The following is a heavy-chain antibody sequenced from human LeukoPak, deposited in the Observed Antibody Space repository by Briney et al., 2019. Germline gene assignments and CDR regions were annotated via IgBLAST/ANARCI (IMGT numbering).Heavy chain of an antibody. CDR2: FYTTGGT. CDR1: AGSIGSYY. D-gene: IGHD1-26*01. J-gene: IGHJ4*02. CDR3: ARHVKNYYPNY. Sequence: SETLSHTCSVSAGSIGSYYWSWIRQPPGKGLEWIGYFYTTGGTNYNPSLRSRVTMSLDTSRNQFSLRLTSVTAADTAVYYCARHVKNYYPNYWGQGILVTVSS. V-gene: IGHV4-4*09.